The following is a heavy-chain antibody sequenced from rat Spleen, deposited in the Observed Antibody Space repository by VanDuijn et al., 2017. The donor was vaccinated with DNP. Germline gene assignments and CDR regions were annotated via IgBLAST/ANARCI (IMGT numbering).Heavy chain of an antibody. CDR2: ISTSGGNT. J-gene: IGHJ1*01. Sequence: EVQLVESGGGLVQPGRSMKLSCAASGFTFSSFPMAWVRQAPTKGLEWVASISTSGGNTYYRDSVKGRFTISRDNAKSTLYLQMDSLRSEDTATYYCATLEYDGSYSPYWYFDFWGPGTMVTVSS. CDR3: ATLEYDGSYSPYWYFDF. D-gene: IGHD1-12*02. V-gene: IGHV5-46*01. CDR1: GFTFSSFP.